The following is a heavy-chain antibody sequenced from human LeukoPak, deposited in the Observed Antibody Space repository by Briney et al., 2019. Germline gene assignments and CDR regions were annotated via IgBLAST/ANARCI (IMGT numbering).Heavy chain of an antibody. D-gene: IGHD6-19*01. V-gene: IGHV4-39*01. CDR3: ARHLIAVAGTGSVFDI. Sequence: SETLSLTCTVSGGSISSSYYYWGWIRQPSGKGLEWIGSIYYSGSTYYNPSLRSRVTISVDTSKNQFSLKLSSVTAADTAVYYCARHLIAVAGTGSVFDIWGQGTTVTVSS. CDR1: GGSISSSYYY. J-gene: IGHJ3*02. CDR2: IYYSGST.